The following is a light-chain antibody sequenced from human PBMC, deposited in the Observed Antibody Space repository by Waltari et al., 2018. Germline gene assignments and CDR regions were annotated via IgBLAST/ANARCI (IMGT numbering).Light chain of an antibody. J-gene: IGKJ5*01. CDR1: QSISTN. Sequence: EIVMTQSPAPLSVSPGERATISCRASQSISTNLAWYQQTPGQAPRLLIYGASTRATGFPARFSGSGFGTEFTLTISSLRSEDFAVYYCQHYHNWPPITFGQGTRLEIK. V-gene: IGKV3-15*01. CDR3: QHYHNWPPIT. CDR2: GAS.